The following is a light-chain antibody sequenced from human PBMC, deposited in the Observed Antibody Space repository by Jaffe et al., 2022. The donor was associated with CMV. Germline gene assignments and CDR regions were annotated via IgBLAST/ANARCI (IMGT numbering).Light chain of an antibody. V-gene: IGKV1-39*01. CDR2: AAS. CDR3: QQSYTTPRIT. Sequence: DIQMTQSPSSLSASVGDRVTITCRASQTISIYLNWYHQKPGKAPRLLIYAASSLQSGVPSRFSGTGSGTDFTLTISSLQPEDFATYYCQQSYTTPRITFGQGTRLEIK. J-gene: IGKJ5*01. CDR1: QTISIY.